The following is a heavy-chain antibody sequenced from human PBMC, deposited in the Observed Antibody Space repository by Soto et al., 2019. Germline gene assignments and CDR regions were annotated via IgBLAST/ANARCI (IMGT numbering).Heavy chain of an antibody. V-gene: IGHV1-69*01. CDR2: IIPIFGTA. Sequence: QVQLVQSGAEVKKPGSSVKVSCKASGGTFSSYAISWVRQAPGQGLEWMGGIIPIFGTANYAQKFQGRVTITADESTSTAYMELGSLRSEDTAVYYCARAEDCSGGSCYPPYYYYYGMDVWGQGTTVTVSS. CDR3: ARAEDCSGGSCYPPYYYYYGMDV. CDR1: GGTFSSYA. D-gene: IGHD2-15*01. J-gene: IGHJ6*02.